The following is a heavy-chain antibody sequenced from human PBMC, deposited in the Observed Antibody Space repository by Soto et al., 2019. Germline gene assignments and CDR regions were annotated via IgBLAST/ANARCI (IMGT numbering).Heavy chain of an antibody. CDR2: INPSGGST. Sequence: ASVKVSCKASGYTFTSYYMHWVRQAPGQGLEWMGIINPSGGSTSYAQKFQGRVTMTRDTSTSTVYMELSSLRSEDTAVYYCARESRPGLGSSLSASFYYYYGMDVWGQGTTVTVSS. CDR3: ARESRPGLGSSLSASFYYYYGMDV. J-gene: IGHJ6*02. CDR1: GYTFTSYY. D-gene: IGHD6-13*01. V-gene: IGHV1-46*01.